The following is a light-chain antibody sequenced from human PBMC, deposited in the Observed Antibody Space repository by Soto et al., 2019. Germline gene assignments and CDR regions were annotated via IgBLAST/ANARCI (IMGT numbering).Light chain of an antibody. V-gene: IGKV1-5*01. CDR3: QQYSSYPWT. CDR1: QSISTW. J-gene: IGKJ1*01. CDR2: DVS. Sequence: DIQMTQSPSTLSASVGDRVTITCRASQSISTWLAWYQQKPGKAPNLLIYDVSNLEGGVPSRFSGSGSGTKFTLTISSLQPDDFATYYCQQYSSYPWTFGQGTKV.